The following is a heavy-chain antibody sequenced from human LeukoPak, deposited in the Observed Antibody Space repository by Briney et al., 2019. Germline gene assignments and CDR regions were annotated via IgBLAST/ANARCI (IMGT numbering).Heavy chain of an antibody. CDR1: GGSFSGYY. D-gene: IGHD6-19*01. CDR2: INHSGST. J-gene: IGHJ6*02. CDR3: ARVYSSGWPNYYYYGMDV. Sequence: PSETLSLTCAVYGGSFSGYYWSWIRQPPGKGLEWIGEINHSGSTNYNPSLKSRLTISVDTSKNQFSLKLSSVTAADTAVYYCARVYSSGWPNYYYYGMDVWGQGTTVTVSS. V-gene: IGHV4-34*01.